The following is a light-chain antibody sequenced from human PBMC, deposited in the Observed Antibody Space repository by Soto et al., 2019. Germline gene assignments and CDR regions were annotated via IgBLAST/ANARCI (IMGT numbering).Light chain of an antibody. CDR3: SSYTTTTTRVV. Sequence: QSVLTQPASVSGSPGQSITISCTGTSSDVGGYDFVSWYQQRPGRAPKLMIFEVSNRPSGVSYRFSGSKSGNTASLTISGLQAEDEAHYYCSSYTTTTTRVVFGGGTKLTVL. J-gene: IGLJ2*01. CDR1: SSDVGGYDF. V-gene: IGLV2-14*01. CDR2: EVS.